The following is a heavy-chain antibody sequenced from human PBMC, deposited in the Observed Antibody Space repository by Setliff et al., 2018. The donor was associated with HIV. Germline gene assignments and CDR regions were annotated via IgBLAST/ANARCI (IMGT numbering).Heavy chain of an antibody. CDR1: DGSFSGYP. D-gene: IGHD2-15*01. CDR3: ARAVCPSLNCYSFFNY. J-gene: IGHJ4*01. V-gene: IGHV4-34*01. CDR2: VSRGGST. Sequence: KPSETLSLTCGVDDGSFSGYPWSWIRQSPGKGLEWIGEVSRGGSTTYNPSLTGRVSVSVDTSKSQFSLKLTNVTAADAAVYYCARAVCPSLNCYSFFNYWGHGSLVTVSS.